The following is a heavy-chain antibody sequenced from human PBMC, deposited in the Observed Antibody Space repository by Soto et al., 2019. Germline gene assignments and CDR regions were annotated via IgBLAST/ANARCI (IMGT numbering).Heavy chain of an antibody. CDR1: DSHSVATG. V-gene: IGHV3-74*01. CDR3: ARGSTSQSGLLAY. Sequence: EVQLVESGGALFSLGGPRDSPVQPLDSHSVATGCTGSAKLQGTGWCGSHVSTDGSSITYADSVKGRFTISRDNAKNTLSLQMNSLRAEDTAVYYCARGSTSQSGLLAYWGQGTLVTVSS. D-gene: IGHD1-26*01. J-gene: IGHJ4*02. CDR2: STDGSSI.